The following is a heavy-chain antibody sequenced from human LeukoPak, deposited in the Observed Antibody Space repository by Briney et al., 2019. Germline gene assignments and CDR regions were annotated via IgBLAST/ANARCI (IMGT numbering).Heavy chain of an antibody. D-gene: IGHD3-3*01. CDR1: GFTFSSYA. CDR2: ISGSGGST. V-gene: IGHV3-23*01. J-gene: IGHJ3*02. Sequence: PGGSLRLSCAASGFTFSSYAMSWVRQAPGKGLEWVSAISGSGGSTYYADSVKGRFAVSRDNSKNTLYLQMNSLRAEDTAVYYCAKDFFDAFDIWGQGTMVTVSS. CDR3: AKDFFDAFDI.